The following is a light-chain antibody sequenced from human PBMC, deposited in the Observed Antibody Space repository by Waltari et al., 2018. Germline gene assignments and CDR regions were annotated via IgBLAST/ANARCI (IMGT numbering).Light chain of an antibody. CDR1: QSVLSISKHKNY. Sequence: DIVLTQPPDSLAVALGERATTNCKSSQSVLSISKHKNYLGWYPPKPGQPPKLLITWASTRESGVPDRFSGSGSGTDFPLTIRSLQAEDVAVYFCQQCYTFPYTFGQGTKLEIK. CDR3: QQCYTFPYT. J-gene: IGKJ2*01. CDR2: WAS. V-gene: IGKV4-1*01.